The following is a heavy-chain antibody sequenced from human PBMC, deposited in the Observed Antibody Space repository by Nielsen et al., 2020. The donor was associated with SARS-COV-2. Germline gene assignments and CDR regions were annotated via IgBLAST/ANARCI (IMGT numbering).Heavy chain of an antibody. Sequence: GESLKISCAASGFTFDDYTMHWVRQAPGKGLEWVSLISWDGGSTYYADSVKGRFTISRDNSKNSLYLQMNSLRTEDTALYYCAKDKAVVPAAIGYSDYWGQGTLVTVSS. D-gene: IGHD2-2*01. CDR3: AKDKAVVPAAIGYSDY. CDR2: ISWDGGST. CDR1: GFTFDDYT. V-gene: IGHV3-43*01. J-gene: IGHJ4*02.